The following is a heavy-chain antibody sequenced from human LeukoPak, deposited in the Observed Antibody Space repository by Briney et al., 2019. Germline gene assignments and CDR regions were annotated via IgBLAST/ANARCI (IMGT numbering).Heavy chain of an antibody. D-gene: IGHD4-17*01. V-gene: IGHV1-69*04. CDR2: IIPILGMA. Sequence: SVKVSCKASGGTFSSYAISWLRQAPGQGLEWMGMIIPILGMANYAQQFQGRVTITADQSTSTAYMELSSLRSDDTAVYYCARSLYGYFHKYNWLDPWGQGTRVTVSS. CDR3: ARSLYGYFHKYNWLDP. J-gene: IGHJ5*02. CDR1: GGTFSSYA.